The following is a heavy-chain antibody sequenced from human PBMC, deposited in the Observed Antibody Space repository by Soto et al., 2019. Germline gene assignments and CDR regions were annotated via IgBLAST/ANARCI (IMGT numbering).Heavy chain of an antibody. CDR1: GFTFSNYA. V-gene: IGHV3-23*01. CDR2: LNGSGGST. D-gene: IGHD2-21*02. CDR3: AKRDVPHSTSNAYFYDH. J-gene: IGHJ4*02. Sequence: EVRLLESGGGLVQPGGSLRLSCAASGFTFSNYAMTWVRQAPGKGLEWVSGLNGSGGSTSSADSVKGRFAISRDNSKNTLYLQMNSLRDGDTAVYYCAKRDVPHSTSNAYFYDHWGRGVLVTVSS.